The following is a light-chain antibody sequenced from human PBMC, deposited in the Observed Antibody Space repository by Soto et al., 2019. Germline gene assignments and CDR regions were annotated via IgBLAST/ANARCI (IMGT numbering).Light chain of an antibody. CDR1: SSDVGLYNY. CDR3: SSCTVSSTLL. J-gene: IGLJ3*02. V-gene: IGLV2-14*03. CDR2: DVS. Sequence: QSALTQPASVSASPGQSMTISCTGTSSDVGLYNYVSWYQQHPGKAPKLIIYDVSGRPSGVSNRFSGSKSGNTASLTISGLQPEDEAEYYCSSCTVSSTLLFGGGTKLTVL.